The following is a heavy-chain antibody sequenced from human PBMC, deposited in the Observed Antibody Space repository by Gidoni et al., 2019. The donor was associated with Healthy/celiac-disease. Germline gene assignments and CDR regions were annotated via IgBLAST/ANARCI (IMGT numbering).Heavy chain of an antibody. Sequence: QVQLQESGPGLVKPSQTLSLTCTVSGGSISSGGYYWSWIRQHPGKGLEWIGYIYYSGSTYYNPSLKSRVTISVDTSKNQFSLKLSSVTAADTAVYYCAREHPKDCSSTSCYAKGHYYYYGMDVWGQGTTVTVSS. CDR1: GGSISSGGYY. CDR2: IYYSGST. V-gene: IGHV4-31*03. J-gene: IGHJ6*02. D-gene: IGHD2-2*01. CDR3: AREHPKDCSSTSCYAKGHYYYYGMDV.